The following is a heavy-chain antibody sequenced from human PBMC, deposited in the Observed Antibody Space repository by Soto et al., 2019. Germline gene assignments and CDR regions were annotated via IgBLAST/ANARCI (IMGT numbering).Heavy chain of an antibody. CDR3: AKMLITIFGAGYYYGMDV. D-gene: IGHD3-3*01. Sequence: EVQLLESGGGLVQPGGSLRLSCAASGFTFSSYAMSWVRQAPGKGLEWVSAISGSGGSTYYADSVKGRFTISRDNSKNTLYLQMNSLGAEDTAVYYCAKMLITIFGAGYYYGMDVWGQGTTVTVSS. CDR2: ISGSGGST. J-gene: IGHJ6*02. V-gene: IGHV3-23*01. CDR1: GFTFSSYA.